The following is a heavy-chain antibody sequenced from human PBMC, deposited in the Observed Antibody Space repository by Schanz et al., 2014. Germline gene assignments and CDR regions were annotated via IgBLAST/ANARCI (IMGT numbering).Heavy chain of an antibody. V-gene: IGHV3-30*02. CDR2: IRYDGSNK. CDR1: RLNFNNAW. Sequence: QVQLVQSGGGLVKPGGSLKLSCAASRLNFNNAWMHWVRQAPGKGLEWVAFIRYDGSNKYYADSVKGRFTISRDNSKNTVYLQMNSLRTEDTAVYYCAKAYSSGWYDLDYWGQGTLVTVSS. D-gene: IGHD6-19*01. CDR3: AKAYSSGWYDLDY. J-gene: IGHJ4*02.